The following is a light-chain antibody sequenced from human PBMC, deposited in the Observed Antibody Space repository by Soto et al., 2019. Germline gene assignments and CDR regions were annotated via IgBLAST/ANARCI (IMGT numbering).Light chain of an antibody. CDR2: DVS. J-gene: IGLJ1*01. CDR3: ASSTTSSTYV. Sequence: QSVLTQPASVSGSPGQSIAISCTGTSSDVGGYSYVSWYQQQPGKAPKLVISDVSNRPSGVSDRFSGSKSGNTASLTISGLQTEDEADYYCASSTTSSTYVFGTGPKVTVL. V-gene: IGLV2-14*01. CDR1: SSDVGGYSY.